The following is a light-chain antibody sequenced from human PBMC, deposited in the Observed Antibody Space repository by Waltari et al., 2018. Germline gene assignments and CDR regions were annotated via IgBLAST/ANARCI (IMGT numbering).Light chain of an antibody. V-gene: IGKV3-20*01. Sequence: EVELTQSPGTLSVSPGARATPSCRASQSVSRGRIAWYVHKAGQPPRLLIYAASVSATGIPDRFSGSGSGTDFSLTISRVEPEDSAVYYCQQFASSVMYTFGQGTKVEI. CDR3: QQFASSVMYT. CDR1: QSVSRGR. J-gene: IGKJ2*01. CDR2: AAS.